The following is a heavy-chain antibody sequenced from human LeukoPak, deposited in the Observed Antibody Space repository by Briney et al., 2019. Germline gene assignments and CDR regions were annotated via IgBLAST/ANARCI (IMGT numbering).Heavy chain of an antibody. CDR1: GGSISSHY. V-gene: IGHV4-59*11. CDR2: IYYSGST. CDR3: ARNSGYYYRDTFDI. D-gene: IGHD3-22*01. Sequence: SETLSLTCTVSGGSISSHYWSWIRQPPGKGLEWIGYIYYSGSTNYNPSLKSRVTISVDTSKNQFSLKLSSVTAADTAVYYCARNSGYYYRDTFDIWAKGQWSPSLQ. J-gene: IGHJ3*02.